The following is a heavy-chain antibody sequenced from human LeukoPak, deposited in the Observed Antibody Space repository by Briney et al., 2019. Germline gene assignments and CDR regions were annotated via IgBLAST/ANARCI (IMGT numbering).Heavy chain of an antibody. D-gene: IGHD1-26*01. CDR1: AFSFSDYY. Sequence: GGSLRLSCAASAFSFSDYYMNWIRQAPGKGLGWVSYISSNGSTIYYADSVKGRFTISRDNAKNSLYLQMNSLRAEDTAVYYCARSLVVGATYPYHWGQGTLVTVSS. CDR3: ARSLVVGATYPYH. V-gene: IGHV3-11*04. CDR2: ISSNGSTI. J-gene: IGHJ5*02.